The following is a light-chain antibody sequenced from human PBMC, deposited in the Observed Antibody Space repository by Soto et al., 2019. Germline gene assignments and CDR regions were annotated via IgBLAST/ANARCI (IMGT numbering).Light chain of an antibody. CDR3: QKHNNWPPIT. CDR1: QSVSSY. Sequence: EIVLSQSPATLSLSPGASGPLSRRASQSVSSYFAWYQQKPGQAPRLLIYDASNRATGIPARFSGSGSGTDFTLTISSLEPEDFAVYYCQKHNNWPPITVGQGTRLEIK. CDR2: DAS. J-gene: IGKJ5*01. V-gene: IGKV3-11*01.